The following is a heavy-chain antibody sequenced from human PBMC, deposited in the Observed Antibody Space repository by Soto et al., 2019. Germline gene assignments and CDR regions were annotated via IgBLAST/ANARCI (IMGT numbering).Heavy chain of an antibody. Sequence: SETLSLTCTVSGGSIISYYWSWIRQPAGKGLEWIGRIYTSGSTNYNPSLESRVTMSVDTSKNQFSLKLSSVTAADTAVYYCARDCSTSCYNWFDPWGQGTLVTVSS. CDR2: IYTSGST. CDR1: GGSIISYY. D-gene: IGHD2-2*01. J-gene: IGHJ5*02. CDR3: ARDCSTSCYNWFDP. V-gene: IGHV4-4*07.